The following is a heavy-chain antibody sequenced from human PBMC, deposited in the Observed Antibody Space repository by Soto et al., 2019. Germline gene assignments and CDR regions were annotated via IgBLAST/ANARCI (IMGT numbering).Heavy chain of an antibody. Sequence: QVQLVDSGGVVVQPGRPLRLSCAASGFTFSSYGMHWVRQAPDKGLEWVAVIWGDGSYSSYANSVKGRFTISRDNSKNTVYLQMNSLRVEDTAVYYCARDRGYYYDGVDVWGQGTTVTVSS. CDR3: ARDRGYYYDGVDV. CDR2: IWGDGSYS. J-gene: IGHJ6*02. CDR1: GFTFSSYG. V-gene: IGHV3-33*01.